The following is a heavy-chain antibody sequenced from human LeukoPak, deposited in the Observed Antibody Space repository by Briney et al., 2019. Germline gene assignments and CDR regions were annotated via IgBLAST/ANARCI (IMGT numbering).Heavy chain of an antibody. V-gene: IGHV3-53*01. Sequence: SGGSLRLSCAASGFTVSSNYMSWVRQAPGKGLEWVSVIYSGGSTYYADSVKGRFTISRDNSKNTLYPQMNSLRAEDTAVYYCAREGYSSGWYRNWGQGTLVTVSS. D-gene: IGHD6-19*01. CDR1: GFTVSSNY. CDR3: AREGYSSGWYRN. J-gene: IGHJ4*02. CDR2: IYSGGST.